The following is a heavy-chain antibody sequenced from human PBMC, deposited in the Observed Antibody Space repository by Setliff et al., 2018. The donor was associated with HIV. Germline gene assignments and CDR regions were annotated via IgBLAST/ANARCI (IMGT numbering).Heavy chain of an antibody. CDR1: GFTFNTFA. CDR3: ARDSRYFEMDWWFDP. Sequence: PGGSLRLSCVASGFTFNTFAMHWVRQAPGKGLEWVSVITYDATRTSYADSVKGRFTISRDNSKNTVFLQLNSLRADDTAVYYCARDSRYFEMDWWFDPWGQGTLVTVSS. V-gene: IGHV3-30*07. CDR2: ITYDATRT. J-gene: IGHJ5*02. D-gene: IGHD3-9*01.